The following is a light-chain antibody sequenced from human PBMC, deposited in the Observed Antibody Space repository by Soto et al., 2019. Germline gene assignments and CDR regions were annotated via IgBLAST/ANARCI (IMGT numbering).Light chain of an antibody. CDR1: SSNIGSNT. CDR3: ATWDDSLNGVL. V-gene: IGLV1-44*01. Sequence: QSVLTQPPSASGTPGQRVTISCSGSSSNIGSNTVNWYQHLPGTAPKLLMYGNNLRPSGVPHRFSGSWSGTSASLAISGLQSEDEAFYYCATWDDSLNGVLFGGGTKVTVL. J-gene: IGLJ2*01. CDR2: GNN.